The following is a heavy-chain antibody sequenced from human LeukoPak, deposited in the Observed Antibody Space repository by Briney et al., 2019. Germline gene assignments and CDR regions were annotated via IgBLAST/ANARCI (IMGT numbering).Heavy chain of an antibody. CDR1: KFAFNSYS. CDR2: IASGSKYI. Sequence: GGSLRLSCVASKFAFNSYSMNWFRQAPGKGLEWVASIASGSKYIFYADSVKGRFTISRDNAENSLFLQMNSLRAEDTGVYYCARDEETVAGLNGFDLWGQGTLVTVSS. CDR3: ARDEETVAGLNGFDL. V-gene: IGHV3-21*01. J-gene: IGHJ4*02. D-gene: IGHD6-19*01.